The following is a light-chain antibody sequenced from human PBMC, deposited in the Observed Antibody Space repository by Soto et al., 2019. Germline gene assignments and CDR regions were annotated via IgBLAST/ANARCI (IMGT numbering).Light chain of an antibody. CDR1: SGSIASNY. Sequence: NFMLTQPNSVSESPGKTVTISCTRSSGSIASNYVQWYQQRPGSAPATIIYGDNLRPSGVPDRFSGSIDISSNSASLTISGLKTEDEADYYSQSYGVFGGRTKLTVL. CDR3: QSYGV. J-gene: IGLJ3*02. CDR2: GDN. V-gene: IGLV6-57*04.